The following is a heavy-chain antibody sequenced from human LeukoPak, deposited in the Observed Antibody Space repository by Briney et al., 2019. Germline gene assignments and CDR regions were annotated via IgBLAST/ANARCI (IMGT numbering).Heavy chain of an antibody. CDR2: IDPDSGGT. J-gene: IGHJ3*02. Sequence: ASVKVSCKASGYTFADYYLHWVRQAPGQGLEWMGCIDPDSGGTNYAQKSQGRVAMTRDTSIRTAYMELSRLRSDDTAVYYCAREYYDSSGRKHAFENWGQGTMLTVSS. CDR3: AREYYDSSGRKHAFEN. CDR1: GYTFADYY. D-gene: IGHD3-22*01. V-gene: IGHV1-2*02.